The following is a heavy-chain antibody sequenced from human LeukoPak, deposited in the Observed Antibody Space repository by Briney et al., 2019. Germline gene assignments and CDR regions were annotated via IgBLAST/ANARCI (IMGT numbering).Heavy chain of an antibody. CDR2: INHSGGT. D-gene: IGHD4-23*01. V-gene: IGHV4-4*02. Sequence: SETLSLTCAVSGGSISSSNWWSWVRQAPGKGLEWIGEINHSGGTNYNPSLESRVIISVDTSRKQFNLRLNSVTAADTAVYYCLQWFPESAMDAWGQGTTVTVSS. J-gene: IGHJ6*02. CDR3: LQWFPESAMDA. CDR1: GGSISSSNW.